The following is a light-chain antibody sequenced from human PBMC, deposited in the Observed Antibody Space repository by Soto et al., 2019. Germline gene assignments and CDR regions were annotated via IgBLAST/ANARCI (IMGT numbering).Light chain of an antibody. CDR1: QSVLYSSNNKNY. V-gene: IGKV4-1*01. CDR2: WAS. J-gene: IGKJ3*01. CDR3: QQYYSTPPT. Sequence: DIVMTQSTDSLAVSLGERDTINCKSSQSVLYSSNNKNYLAWYQQKPGQPPKLLIYWASTRESGVPDRFSGSGSGTDFTLTISSLQAEDVAVYYCQQYYSTPPTFGPGTKVDIK.